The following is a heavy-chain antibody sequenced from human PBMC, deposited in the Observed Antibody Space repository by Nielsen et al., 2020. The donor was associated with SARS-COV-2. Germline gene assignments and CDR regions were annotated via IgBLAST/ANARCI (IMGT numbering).Heavy chain of an antibody. V-gene: IGHV3-20*01. Sequence: GESLKISCAASGFTFDDYGMSWVRQAPGKGLEWVSGLNWNGGSTGYADSVKGRFTISRDNAKNSLYLQMNSLRAEDTALYHCARLPGGYDSSGYPDYWGQGTLVTVSS. D-gene: IGHD3-22*01. CDR2: LNWNGGST. J-gene: IGHJ4*02. CDR3: ARLPGGYDSSGYPDY. CDR1: GFTFDDYG.